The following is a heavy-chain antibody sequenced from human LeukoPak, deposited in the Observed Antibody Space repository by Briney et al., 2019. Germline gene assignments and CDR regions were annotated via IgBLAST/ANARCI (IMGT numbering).Heavy chain of an antibody. J-gene: IGHJ6*02. Sequence: SETLSLTCTISGGSIGSYYWSWIRQPPGRGPEWIGYIYYSGSTNYNPSLKSRVTISVDTSKNQFSLKLSSVTAADTAVYYCARGGVGGTAASYYYYYGMDVWGQGTTVTVSS. CDR2: IYYSGST. CDR1: GGSIGSYY. D-gene: IGHD2-8*02. CDR3: ARGGVGGTAASYYYYYGMDV. V-gene: IGHV4-59*01.